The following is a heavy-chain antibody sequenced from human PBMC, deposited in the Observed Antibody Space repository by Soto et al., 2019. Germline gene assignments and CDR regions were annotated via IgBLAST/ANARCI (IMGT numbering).Heavy chain of an antibody. V-gene: IGHV1-18*01. CDR2: ISPHNGNA. CDR1: GYPFASNR. Sequence: ASVKVSWKTSGYPFASNRRSWVRRAPGQGLEWMGWISPHNGNAKYAQKFKDRVTMTADTAASTVYMELRSLRSDDSAVFYCARDRSGWYDFWGQGTLVTVSS. D-gene: IGHD6-19*01. CDR3: ARDRSGWYDF. J-gene: IGHJ4*02.